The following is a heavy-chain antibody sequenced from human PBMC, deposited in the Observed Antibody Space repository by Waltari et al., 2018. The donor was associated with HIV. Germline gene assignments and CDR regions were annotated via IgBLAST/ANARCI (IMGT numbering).Heavy chain of an antibody. CDR1: GGSISSGDYY. D-gene: IGHD3-22*01. Sequence: QVQLQESGPGLVKPSQTLSLTCTVSGGSISSGDYYWSWIRQPPGKGLGWIGYIYYSGSTYYNPSRKSRVTISVDTSKNQFSLKLSSVTAADTAVYYCARVRGPYDSSGYFQYYFDYWGQGTLVTVSS. V-gene: IGHV4-30-4*01. J-gene: IGHJ4*02. CDR3: ARVRGPYDSSGYFQYYFDY. CDR2: IYYSGST.